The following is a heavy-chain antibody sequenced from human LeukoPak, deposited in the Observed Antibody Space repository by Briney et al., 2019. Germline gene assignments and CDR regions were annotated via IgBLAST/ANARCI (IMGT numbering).Heavy chain of an antibody. CDR1: GYTFTTYY. CDR3: ASHSSGWQQTYFDY. D-gene: IGHD6-19*01. CDR2: INLSGGTT. Sequence: ASVKVSFEASGYTFTTYYIHWVRQAPGQGLEWMGRINLSGGTTTYAQKFQGRVTMTRDTSTSTVHMELSSLRSEDTAVYYCASHSSGWQQTYFDYWGQGTLVTVSS. J-gene: IGHJ4*02. V-gene: IGHV1-46*01.